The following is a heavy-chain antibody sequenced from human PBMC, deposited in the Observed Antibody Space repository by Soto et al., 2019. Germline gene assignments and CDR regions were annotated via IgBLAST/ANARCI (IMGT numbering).Heavy chain of an antibody. Sequence: GGSLRLSCAASGFTFSSYAMHWVRQAPGKGLEWVAVISYDGSNKYYADSVKGRFTISRDNSKNTLYLQMNSLRAEDTAVYYCARDQLSWNYGYGMDVWGQGISGHRLL. J-gene: IGHJ6*02. CDR2: ISYDGSNK. CDR1: GFTFSSYA. V-gene: IGHV3-30-3*01. CDR3: ARDQLSWNYGYGMDV. D-gene: IGHD1-7*01.